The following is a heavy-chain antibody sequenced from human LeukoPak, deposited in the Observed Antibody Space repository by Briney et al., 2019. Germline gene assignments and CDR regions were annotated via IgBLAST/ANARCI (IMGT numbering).Heavy chain of an antibody. CDR1: GYTFTGYY. V-gene: IGHV1-2*06. CDR2: INPNSGGT. J-gene: IGHJ4*02. CDR3: ARGVRASGSSAVLFDY. Sequence: GAXXXXXCKASGYTFTGYYMHWVRQAPGQGLEWMGRINPNSGGTNYAQKFQGRVTMTRDRSISTAYMEMSRVRSDDTAVYYCARGVRASGSSAVLFDYWGQGTLVTVSS. D-gene: IGHD6-6*01.